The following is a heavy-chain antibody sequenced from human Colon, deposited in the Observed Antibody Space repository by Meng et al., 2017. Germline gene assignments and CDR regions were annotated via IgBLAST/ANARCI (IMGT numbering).Heavy chain of an antibody. CDR3: ARDGGHRADS. J-gene: IGHJ4*02. D-gene: IGHD2-15*01. Sequence: VQTVEAGGELVQPGGSRQLSWSASGFTLSSYWMNWVRQAPGKGLEWVSRINSDGNSTSYADSVKGRFTISRDNAKNTLYLQMNSLRAEDTAVYYCARDGGHRADSWGQGTLVTVSS. V-gene: IGHV3-74*01. CDR1: GFTLSSYW. CDR2: INSDGNST.